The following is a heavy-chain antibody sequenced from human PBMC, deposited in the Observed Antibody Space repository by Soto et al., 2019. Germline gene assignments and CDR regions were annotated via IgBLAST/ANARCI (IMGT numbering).Heavy chain of an antibody. CDR3: ARGGETTMVRGVITSWFDP. Sequence: QVQLVESGGGLVKPGGSLRLSCAASGFTFSDYYMSWIRQAPGKGLEWVSYISSSSSYTNYADSVKGRFTISRDNAKNLLYLQMNSLRAEDTAVYCCARGGETTMVRGVITSWFDPWGQGTLVTVSS. CDR2: ISSSSSYT. V-gene: IGHV3-11*05. D-gene: IGHD3-10*01. J-gene: IGHJ5*02. CDR1: GFTFSDYY.